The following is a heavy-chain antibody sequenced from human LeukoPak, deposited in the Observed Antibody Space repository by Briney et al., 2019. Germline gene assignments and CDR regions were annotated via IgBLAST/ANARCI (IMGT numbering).Heavy chain of an antibody. Sequence: GASVKVSCKASGYTFTSYDINWMRQATGQGLEWMGWMNPNSGNTGYAQKFQGRVTMTRNTSISTAYMELSSLRSEDTAVYYCARGRTHYDYVWGSYQGPNDYWGQGTLVTVSS. CDR3: ARGRTHYDYVWGSYQGPNDY. CDR1: GYTFTSYD. CDR2: MNPNSGNT. V-gene: IGHV1-8*01. J-gene: IGHJ4*02. D-gene: IGHD3-16*02.